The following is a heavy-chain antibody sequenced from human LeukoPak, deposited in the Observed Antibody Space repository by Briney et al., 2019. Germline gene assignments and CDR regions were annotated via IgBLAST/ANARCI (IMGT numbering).Heavy chain of an antibody. CDR1: GFTFNHYW. D-gene: IGHD3-3*02. Sequence: GGSLRLSCAASGFTFNHYWMSWVRQAPGKGLEWVANIKPDGSEKYYVESVKGRFTNSRDNAKNSLNLQMRSLRVEDTAVYYCARVGKEGISHHMAVWGKGTTVTVSS. J-gene: IGHJ6*04. V-gene: IGHV3-7*01. CDR3: ARVGKEGISHHMAV. CDR2: IKPDGSEK.